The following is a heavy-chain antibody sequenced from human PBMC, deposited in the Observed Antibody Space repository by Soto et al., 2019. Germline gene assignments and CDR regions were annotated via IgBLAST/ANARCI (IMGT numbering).Heavy chain of an antibody. CDR3: AIGALEWFYDYYGMDV. CDR2: IITIFGTA. D-gene: IGHD3-3*01. Sequence: QVQLVQSGAEVTKPGSSVKVSCKASGGTFSSYAISWVRQAPGQGLEWMGGIITIFGTANYAQKFQGRVTITADNATLTAFRELSSLRYEDTAVYYCAIGALEWFYDYYGMDVWGRGTTVTVSS. V-gene: IGHV1-69*06. CDR1: GGTFSSYA. J-gene: IGHJ6*02.